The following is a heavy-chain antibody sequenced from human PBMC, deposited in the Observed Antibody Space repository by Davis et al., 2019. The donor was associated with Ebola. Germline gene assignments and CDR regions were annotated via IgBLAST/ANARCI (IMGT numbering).Heavy chain of an antibody. CDR1: GFTFSNYG. Sequence: PGGSLRLSCAVSGFTFSNYGMDWVRQAPGKGLEWVSAITGSGDRTYYADSVKGRFTISRDNSKNTLYLQMNSLRAEDTAVYYCVRDRLRADRWGQGTQVSVSS. D-gene: IGHD4-17*01. CDR3: VRDRLRADR. V-gene: IGHV3-23*01. J-gene: IGHJ5*02. CDR2: ITGSGDRT.